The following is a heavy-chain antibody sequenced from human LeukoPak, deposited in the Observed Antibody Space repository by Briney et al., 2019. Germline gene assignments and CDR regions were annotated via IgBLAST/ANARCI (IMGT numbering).Heavy chain of an antibody. J-gene: IGHJ4*02. V-gene: IGHV4-61*01. CDR2: IYYSGST. Sequence: SETLSLTCTVSGGSISSSSYYWSWIRQPPGKGLGWIGYIYYSGSTNYNPSLKSRVTISVDTSKNQFSLKLSSVTAADTAVYYCARGYATVTRGFDYWGQGTLVTVSS. CDR1: GGSISSSSYY. D-gene: IGHD4-17*01. CDR3: ARGYATVTRGFDY.